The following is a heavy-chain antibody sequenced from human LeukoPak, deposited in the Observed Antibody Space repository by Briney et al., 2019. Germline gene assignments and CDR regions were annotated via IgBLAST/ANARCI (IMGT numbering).Heavy chain of an antibody. D-gene: IGHD2-15*01. CDR2: IKQDGSEI. Sequence: GGSLRLSCAASGFTLSSYWMIWVRQAPGKGLEWVANIKQDGSEISYVDSVKGRFTISRDNAKNSLYLQMNSLRAEDTAVYYCVRGNPFGGYWGQGTLVTVS. J-gene: IGHJ4*02. V-gene: IGHV3-7*03. CDR1: GFTLSSYW. CDR3: VRGNPFGGY.